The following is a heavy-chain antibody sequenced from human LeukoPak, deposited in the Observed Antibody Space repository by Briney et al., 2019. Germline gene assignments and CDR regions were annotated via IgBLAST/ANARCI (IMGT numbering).Heavy chain of an antibody. CDR1: GGSISSSSYY. J-gene: IGHJ4*02. D-gene: IGHD6-6*01. Sequence: SETLSLTCTVSGGSISSSSYYWGWIRQPPGKGLEWIGSIYYSGSTYYDPSLKSRVTISVDTSKNQFSLKLSSVTAADTAVYYCARDRTAARPSYYFDYWGQGTLVTVSS. CDR2: IYYSGST. V-gene: IGHV4-39*07. CDR3: ARDRTAARPSYYFDY.